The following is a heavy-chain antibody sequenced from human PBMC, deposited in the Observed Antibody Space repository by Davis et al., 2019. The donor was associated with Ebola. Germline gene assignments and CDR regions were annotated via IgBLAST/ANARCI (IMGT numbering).Heavy chain of an antibody. D-gene: IGHD5-12*01. J-gene: IGHJ4*02. CDR3: ARGWLRSGLDS. CDR1: GDSVSIKSAG. V-gene: IGHV6-1*01. CDR2: TYYNSKWYH. Sequence: HSQTLSLTCAISGDSVSIKSAGWNWIRQSPSRGLEWLGRTYYNSKWYHDYAVSVKSRISINADTSKNQFSLQLNSVTPEDTALYYCARGWLRSGLDSWGQGTLVTVSS.